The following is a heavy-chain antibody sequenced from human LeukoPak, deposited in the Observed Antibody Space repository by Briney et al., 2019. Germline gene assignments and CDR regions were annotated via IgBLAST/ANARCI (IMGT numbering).Heavy chain of an antibody. D-gene: IGHD3-22*01. CDR1: GYTFTSYG. J-gene: IGHJ1*01. Sequence: ASVKVSCKASGYTFTSYGISWVRQAPGQGLEWMGWISAYNGNTNYAQKFQGRVTMTTDTSTSTAYMELRSLRSDDTAMYYCARASYDSSDYEYFQHWGQGTLVTVSS. CDR3: ARASYDSSDYEYFQH. V-gene: IGHV1-18*01. CDR2: ISAYNGNT.